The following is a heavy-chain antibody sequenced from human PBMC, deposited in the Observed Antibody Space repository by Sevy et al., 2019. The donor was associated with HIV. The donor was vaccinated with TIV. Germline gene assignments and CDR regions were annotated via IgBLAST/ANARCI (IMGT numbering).Heavy chain of an antibody. Sequence: GGSLRLSCTTSGFSFSDYGMHWVRQAPGKGLEWVSGISYDTTKKDYADSVKGRFIISRDNSKNTLYLEMNSLRGEDTAVYYCAKSVDIVSTETNFEHWGQGTLVTVSS. CDR3: AKSVDIVSTETNFEH. D-gene: IGHD5-12*01. CDR1: GFSFSDYG. V-gene: IGHV3-30*18. J-gene: IGHJ4*02. CDR2: ISYDTTKK.